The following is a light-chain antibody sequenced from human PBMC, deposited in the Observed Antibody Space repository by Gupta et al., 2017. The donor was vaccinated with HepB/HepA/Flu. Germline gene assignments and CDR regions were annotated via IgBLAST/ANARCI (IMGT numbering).Light chain of an antibody. Sequence: QSVLTPPPSVSAAPGQQVTASCSGSSSNIGNNYVSWYQQLPGTAPKLLIYENNKRPSGIPDRFSGSKSGTSATLGITGLQTGDEADYYCETWDSGLSAGVFGTGTKVTVL. V-gene: IGLV1-51*02. CDR1: SSNIGNNY. CDR2: ENN. CDR3: ETWDSGLSAGV. J-gene: IGLJ1*01.